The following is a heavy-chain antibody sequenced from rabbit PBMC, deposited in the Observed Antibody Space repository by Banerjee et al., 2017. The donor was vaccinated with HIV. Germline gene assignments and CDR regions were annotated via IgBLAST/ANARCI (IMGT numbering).Heavy chain of an antibody. CDR2: MDNGDGST. J-gene: IGHJ3*01. Sequence: QSLEESGGDLVKPGASLTLTCTASGFSFSNNIMCWVRQAPGKRPEWIACMDNGDGSTYYASWAKGRFTISKTSSTTVTLQMTSLTDADTATYFCARTHYSGASYFWLWGQGTLVTVS. V-gene: IGHV1S40*01. CDR1: GFSFSNNI. D-gene: IGHD8-1*01. CDR3: ARTHYSGASYFWL.